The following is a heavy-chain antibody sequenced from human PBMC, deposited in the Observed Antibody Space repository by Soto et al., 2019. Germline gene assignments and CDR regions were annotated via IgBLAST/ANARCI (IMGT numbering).Heavy chain of an antibody. D-gene: IGHD3-9*01. CDR1: RFTFGGSA. J-gene: IGHJ3*02. Sequence: WGAPSLSGLGSRFTFGGSAMHWVRQASGKRVEGVGPIRSKANSYATAYAASVKGRFTISRDDSKNTAYLQMNSLKTEDTAVYYCTSQLEHFAWLFTPPPPAAFDIWGQGTMVTVSS. CDR3: TSQLEHFAWLFTPPPPAAFDI. CDR2: IRSKANSYAT. V-gene: IGHV3-73*01.